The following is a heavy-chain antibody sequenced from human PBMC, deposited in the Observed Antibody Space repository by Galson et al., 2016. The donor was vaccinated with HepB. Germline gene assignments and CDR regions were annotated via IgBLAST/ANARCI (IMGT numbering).Heavy chain of an antibody. J-gene: IGHJ4*02. V-gene: IGHV3-23*01. Sequence: SLRLSCAASGFTFSTYAMSWVRQAPGKGLEWVSAISNSGSTTYYADSVKGRFTISRDNSKNTLHLQMNSLRVEDTALYYCAKEFVATGAVVGDYWGQGTLVTVSS. CDR1: GFTFSTYA. D-gene: IGHD2-21*01. CDR3: AKEFVATGAVVGDY. CDR2: ISNSGSTT.